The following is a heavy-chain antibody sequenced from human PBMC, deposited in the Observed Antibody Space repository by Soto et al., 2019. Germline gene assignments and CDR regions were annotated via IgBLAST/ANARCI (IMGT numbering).Heavy chain of an antibody. CDR1: GDSVSSNRAA. CDR3: ARGGNSDYSPVYNWFDP. J-gene: IGHJ5*02. CDR2: TYYRSKWYN. D-gene: IGHD4-4*01. V-gene: IGHV6-1*01. Sequence: SQTLSLTCAISGDSVSSNRAAWNWIRQSPSRGLEWLGRTYYRSKWYNDYAVSVKSRITINPDTSKNQFSLQLNSVTPEDTAVYYCARGGNSDYSPVYNWFDPWGQGTLVTVSS.